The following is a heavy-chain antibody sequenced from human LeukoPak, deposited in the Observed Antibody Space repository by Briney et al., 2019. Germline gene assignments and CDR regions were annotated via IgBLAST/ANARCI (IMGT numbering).Heavy chain of an antibody. CDR2: INPNSGGT. J-gene: IGHJ6*03. D-gene: IGHD5/OR15-5a*01. CDR3: ARCQYYYYYMDV. Sequence: APVKVSCKASGYTFTGYYMHWVRQAPGQGLEWMGWINPNSGGTNYAQKFQGRVTMTRDTSISTAYMELSRLRSDDTAVYYCARCQYYYYYMDVWGKGTTVTVSS. CDR1: GYTFTGYY. V-gene: IGHV1-2*02.